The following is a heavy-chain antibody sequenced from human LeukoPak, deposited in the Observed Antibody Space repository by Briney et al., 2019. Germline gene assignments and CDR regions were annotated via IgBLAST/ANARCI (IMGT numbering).Heavy chain of an antibody. D-gene: IGHD5-18*01. V-gene: IGHV3-48*01. CDR2: ISSSSSTI. J-gene: IGHJ4*02. CDR3: ARGLPIDY. CDR1: GFTFSSYS. Sequence: GGSLRLSCAASGFTFSSYSMNWVRQAPGKGLEWVSYISSSSSTIYYADSVKGRFTISRDNAKNSPYLQMNSLRAEDAAVYYCARGLPIDYWGQGTLVTVSS.